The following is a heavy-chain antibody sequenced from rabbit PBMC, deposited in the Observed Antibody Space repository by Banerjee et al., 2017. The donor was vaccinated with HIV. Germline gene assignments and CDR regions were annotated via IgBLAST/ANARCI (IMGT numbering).Heavy chain of an antibody. CDR3: VRDQAGYDGYGPYYFNL. D-gene: IGHD6-1*01. Sequence: QSLEESGGDLVKPGASLTLTCTASGFDLSSSYWICWVRQAPGKGLEWIACIYTGDGSIYYASWAKCRFTISSPTVTLQMTSLTAAATATYFCVRDQAGYDGYGPYYFNLWGPGTLVTVS. CDR2: IYTGDGSI. CDR1: GFDLSSSYW. V-gene: IGHV1S40*01. J-gene: IGHJ4*01.